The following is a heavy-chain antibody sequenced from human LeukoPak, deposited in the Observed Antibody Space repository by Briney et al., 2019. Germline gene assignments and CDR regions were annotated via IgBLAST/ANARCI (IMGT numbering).Heavy chain of an antibody. V-gene: IGHV3-23*01. Sequence: PGGSLRLSCAASGFTFSSYAMSWVRQAPGKGLEWVSAISGSGGSTYYADSVKGRFTISRDNSKNTLYLQMNSLRAEDTAVYYCAKEETYNFWSGYYPFDYWGQGTLVTVPS. CDR3: AKEETYNFWSGYYPFDY. J-gene: IGHJ4*02. CDR1: GFTFSSYA. D-gene: IGHD3-3*01. CDR2: ISGSGGST.